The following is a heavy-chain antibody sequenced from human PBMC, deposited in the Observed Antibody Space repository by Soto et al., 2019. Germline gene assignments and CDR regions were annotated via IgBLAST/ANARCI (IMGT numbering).Heavy chain of an antibody. D-gene: IGHD5-12*01. V-gene: IGHV3-30*18. CDR3: AKNTAKWLRLSWYFDL. CDR1: GFTFSSYG. Sequence: PGGSLRLSCAASGFTFSSYGMHWVRQAPGEGLEWVAVISYDGSNKYYADSVKGRFTISRDNSKNTLYLQMNSLRAEDTAVYYCAKNTAKWLRLSWYFDLWGRGTLVTVSS. J-gene: IGHJ2*01. CDR2: ISYDGSNK.